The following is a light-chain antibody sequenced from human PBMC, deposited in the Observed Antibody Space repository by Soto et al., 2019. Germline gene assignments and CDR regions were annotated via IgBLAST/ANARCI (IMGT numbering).Light chain of an antibody. Sequence: DIQMTQSPSTMSASVGDRVTITCRASQSIDSWLAWYQQKPGKAPKFLMYKASNLESGVPLRFSGSGSETEFTLTISILQPDDFAIYYCQHYKSYPWTFGQGTKVELK. J-gene: IGKJ1*01. CDR1: QSIDSW. CDR3: QHYKSYPWT. V-gene: IGKV1-5*03. CDR2: KAS.